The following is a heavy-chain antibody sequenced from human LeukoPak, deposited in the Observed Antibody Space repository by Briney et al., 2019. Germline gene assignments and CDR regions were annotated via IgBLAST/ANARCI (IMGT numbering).Heavy chain of an antibody. Sequence: GGSLRLSCVASGFTFNSHWMSWIRQAPGKGLEWVAVIWYDGSNKYYADSVKGRFTISRDNSKNTLYLQMNSLRAEDTAVYYCAREKQLWPRGYFDYWGQGTLVTVSS. CDR3: AREKQLWPRGYFDY. J-gene: IGHJ4*02. CDR1: GFTFNSHW. D-gene: IGHD5-18*01. CDR2: IWYDGSNK. V-gene: IGHV3-33*08.